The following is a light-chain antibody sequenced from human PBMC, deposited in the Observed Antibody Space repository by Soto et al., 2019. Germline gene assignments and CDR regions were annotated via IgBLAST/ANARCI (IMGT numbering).Light chain of an antibody. Sequence: DIQMTQSPSSLSASVGDRVTITCQASQDISNYLNWYQQKPGKAPKLLIYDASNLETGVPSRFSGSGSGTDFTFTISSLQSEDFAVYYCQQYNNWPPFTFGPGTKVNIK. J-gene: IGKJ3*01. CDR1: QDISNY. CDR3: QQYNNWPPFT. V-gene: IGKV1-33*01. CDR2: DAS.